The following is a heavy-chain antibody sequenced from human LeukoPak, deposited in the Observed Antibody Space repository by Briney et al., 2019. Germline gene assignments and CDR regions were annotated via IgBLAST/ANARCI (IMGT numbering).Heavy chain of an antibody. J-gene: IGHJ6*03. CDR1: GDSISSDY. CDR2: IFYSGTT. D-gene: IGHD4-17*01. CDR3: ARTRPQDHGTSYMDA. V-gene: IGHV4-59*08. Sequence: SETLSLTCDVSGDSISSDYWSWIRQSPEKGLEWIGFIFYSGTTTYNPSLQSRVTISVDTSKNKFYLKLTSVTAADTAVYYCARTRPQDHGTSYMDAWGKGTTVTVSS.